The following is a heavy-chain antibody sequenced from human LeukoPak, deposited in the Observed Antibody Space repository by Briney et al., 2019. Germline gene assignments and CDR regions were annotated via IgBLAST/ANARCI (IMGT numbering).Heavy chain of an antibody. D-gene: IGHD3-22*01. Sequence: SVKVSCKASGYTFTSYAISWVRQAPGQGLEWMGGIIPIFGTANYAQKFQGRVTITADKSTSTAYMELSSLRSEDTAVYYCARVGPPGYYYDSSGYYYYFDYWGRGTLVTVSS. J-gene: IGHJ4*02. CDR1: GYTFTSYA. V-gene: IGHV1-69*06. CDR3: ARVGPPGYYYDSSGYYYYFDY. CDR2: IIPIFGTA.